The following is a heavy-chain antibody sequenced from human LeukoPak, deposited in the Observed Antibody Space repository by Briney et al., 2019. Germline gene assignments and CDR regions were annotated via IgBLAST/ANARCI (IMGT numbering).Heavy chain of an antibody. V-gene: IGHV4-4*07. CDR2: IYTSGST. Sequence: SETLSLTCTVSGGSISSYYWSWIRQPAGKGLEWSGRIYTSGSTNYNPSLKSRVTMSVDTSKNQFSLKLSSVTAADTAVYYCARDNYGDHPYYYCYGMDVWGQGTTVTVSS. CDR3: ARDNYGDHPYYYCYGMDV. J-gene: IGHJ6*02. CDR1: GGSISSYY. D-gene: IGHD4-17*01.